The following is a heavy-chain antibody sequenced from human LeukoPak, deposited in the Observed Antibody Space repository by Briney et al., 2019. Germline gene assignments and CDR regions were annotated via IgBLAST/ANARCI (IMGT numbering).Heavy chain of an antibody. V-gene: IGHV5-51*01. D-gene: IGHD3-9*01. CDR2: IYPGDSDT. CDR3: ARHLERYSGRDAFDI. Sequence: GESLKISCSGSGYSFTNHWIAWVRQMPGKGLEWMGIIYPGDSDTRYGPSFQGQVTISADKSISTAYLQWSSLKASDTAMYYCARHLERYSGRDAFDIWGQGTMVTVSS. J-gene: IGHJ3*02. CDR1: GYSFTNHW.